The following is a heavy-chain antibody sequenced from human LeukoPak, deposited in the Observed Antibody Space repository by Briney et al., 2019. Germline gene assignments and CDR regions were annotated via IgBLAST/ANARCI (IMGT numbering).Heavy chain of an antibody. CDR3: ARHSRHILNDAFDI. D-gene: IGHD2-21*01. Sequence: SETLSLTCTVSGGSISSYYWSWIRQPPGKGLEWIGSIYYSGSTYYNPSLKSRVTISVDTSKNQFSLKLSSVTAADTAVYYCARHSRHILNDAFDIWGQGTMVTVPS. J-gene: IGHJ3*02. CDR2: IYYSGST. V-gene: IGHV4-39*01. CDR1: GGSISSYY.